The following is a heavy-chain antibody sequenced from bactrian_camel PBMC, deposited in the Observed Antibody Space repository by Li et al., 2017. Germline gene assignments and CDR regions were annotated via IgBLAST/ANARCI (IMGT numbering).Heavy chain of an antibody. J-gene: IGHJ4*01. V-gene: IGHV3S53*01. CDR1: DTVVV. CDR3: ALAWGSVCEAWSGYTE. Sequence: VQLVESGGGSVQAGGSLRLSCAASDTVVVMGWFRQSPGKEREDVARIYPSSGRTRYADSVKGRFTVSLDNRKNTVYLQMNSLRPDDSGMYYCALAWGSVCEAWSGYTEWGRGTQVTVS. CDR2: IYPSSGRT. D-gene: IGHD3*01.